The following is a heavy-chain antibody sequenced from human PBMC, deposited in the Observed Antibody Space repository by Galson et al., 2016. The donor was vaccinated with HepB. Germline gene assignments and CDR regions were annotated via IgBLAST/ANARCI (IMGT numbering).Heavy chain of an antibody. J-gene: IGHJ4*02. D-gene: IGHD2-15*01. Sequence: SLRLSCAASGFMFGIYSMNWVRQAPGKGLEWVSYISSSSSTIYYADSVKGRFTISRDNAKKSLYLQMNSLRAEDTAVYYCARGEPEDIVVVVAAIDFDYWGQGTLVTVSS. CDR3: ARGEPEDIVVVVAAIDFDY. CDR1: GFMFGIYS. V-gene: IGHV3-48*01. CDR2: ISSSSSTI.